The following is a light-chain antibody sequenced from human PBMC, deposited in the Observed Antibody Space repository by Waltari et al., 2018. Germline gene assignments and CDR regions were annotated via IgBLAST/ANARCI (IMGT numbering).Light chain of an antibody. CDR2: WAS. V-gene: IGKV4-1*01. CDR1: QSLLYTSDTNNY. J-gene: IGKJ5*01. Sequence: DIVMTQSPDSLAVSLGERATINCKSSQSLLYTSDTNNYLAWYQQKPGQPPKLLIYWASNRESGVPDRFSGSGAGTDFTLTITSLQAEDVAVYYCQQYFGSPPITFGRGTRLEIK. CDR3: QQYFGSPPIT.